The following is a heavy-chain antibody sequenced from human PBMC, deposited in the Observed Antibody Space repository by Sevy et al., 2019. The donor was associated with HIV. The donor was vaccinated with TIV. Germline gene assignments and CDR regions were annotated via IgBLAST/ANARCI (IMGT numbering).Heavy chain of an antibody. CDR2: ISGSGITT. D-gene: IGHD2-15*01. CDR3: AAGVGAAPGDY. V-gene: IGHV3-11*01. J-gene: IGHJ4*02. Sequence: GGSLRLSCAASGFTFSDYFMTWIRQAPGKGLEWVSHISGSGITTYYADSVKGRFIVSRDNAKNSLYLQMNSLRAEDTAVFYCAAGVGAAPGDYWGQGTLVTVS. CDR1: GFTFSDYF.